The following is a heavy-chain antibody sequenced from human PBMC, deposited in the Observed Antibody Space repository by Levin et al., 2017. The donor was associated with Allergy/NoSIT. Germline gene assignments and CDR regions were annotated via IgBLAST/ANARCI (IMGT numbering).Heavy chain of an antibody. Sequence: SETLSLTCAVYGGSFSGYYWSWIRQPPGKGLEWIGEINHSGSTNYNPSLKSRVTISVDTSKNQFSLKLSSVTAADTAVYYCAKTGSSGWSFFDYWGQGTLVTVSS. CDR1: GGSFSGYY. D-gene: IGHD6-19*01. CDR3: AKTGSSGWSFFDY. V-gene: IGHV4-34*01. J-gene: IGHJ4*02. CDR2: INHSGST.